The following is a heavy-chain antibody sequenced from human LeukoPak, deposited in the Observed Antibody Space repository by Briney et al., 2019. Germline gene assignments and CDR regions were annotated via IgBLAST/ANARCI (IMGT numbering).Heavy chain of an antibody. V-gene: IGHV3-21*05. J-gene: IGHJ4*02. CDR3: ARVAGHYFDY. CDR2: ITGSSGDI. CDR1: GFTFRAYS. Sequence: PGGSLRLSCAASGFTFRAYSLSWVRQAPGKGLEWVSFITGSSGDILYADSVKGRFTVSRDNAKNTLYLQTDSLTAEDTAVYFCARVAGHYFDYWGQGSPVTVSS. D-gene: IGHD3-10*01.